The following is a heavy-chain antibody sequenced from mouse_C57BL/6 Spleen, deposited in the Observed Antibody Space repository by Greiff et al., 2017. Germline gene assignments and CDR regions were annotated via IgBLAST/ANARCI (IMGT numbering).Heavy chain of an antibody. CDR2: IYPGDGDT. CDR3: ARADSFDY. Sequence: VQLQQSGAELVKPGASVKISCTASGYAFSGYWMNWVKQRPGKGLEWIGQIYPGDGDTNYNGKFKGKATLTADKSSSTAYMRLSRLTSEDAAVYFCARADSFDYWGQGTTLTVSS. V-gene: IGHV1-80*01. J-gene: IGHJ2*01. CDR1: GYAFSGYW.